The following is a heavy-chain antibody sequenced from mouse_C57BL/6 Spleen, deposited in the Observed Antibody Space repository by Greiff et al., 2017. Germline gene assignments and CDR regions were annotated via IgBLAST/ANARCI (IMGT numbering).Heavy chain of an antibody. Sequence: EVMLVESGGGLVKPGGSLKLSCAASGFTFSDYGMHWVRQAPGKGLEWVSYSSSGSSTSYNADTVMGRITISSDNAKHTLFLQMTSLRSEDTAIYYCARRGSNYFFAYWGQGTLVTVSA. CDR1: GFTFSDYG. CDR2: SSSGSSTS. CDR3: ARRGSNYFFAY. D-gene: IGHD2-5*01. V-gene: IGHV5-17*01. J-gene: IGHJ3*01.